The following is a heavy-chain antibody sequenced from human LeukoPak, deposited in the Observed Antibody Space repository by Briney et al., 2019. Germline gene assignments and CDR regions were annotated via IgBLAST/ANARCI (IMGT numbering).Heavy chain of an antibody. D-gene: IGHD2-15*01. Sequence: ASVKVSCKASGGTLSSYTISWVRQAPGQGLEWIGRIIPILGIANYAQKFQGRVTITADKSTSTAYMELSSLRSEDTAVYYCARDECSGGSCYSGLWFDPWGQGTLVTVSS. CDR1: GGTLSSYT. J-gene: IGHJ5*02. CDR3: ARDECSGGSCYSGLWFDP. V-gene: IGHV1-69*04. CDR2: IIPILGIA.